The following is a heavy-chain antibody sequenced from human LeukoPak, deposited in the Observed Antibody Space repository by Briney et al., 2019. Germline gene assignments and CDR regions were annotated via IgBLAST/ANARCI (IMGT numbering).Heavy chain of an antibody. CDR1: GGSISSSSYY. D-gene: IGHD6-19*01. J-gene: IGHJ4*02. V-gene: IGHV4-39*01. CDR3: ARHLAVAGTFDY. Sequence: SETLSLTCTVSGGSISSSSYYWGWIRQPPGKGLEWIGSIYYSGSTYYNPSLKSRVTISVDTSKNQFSLKLSSVTAADTAVYYCARHLAVAGTFDYWGQGTLVTVSS. CDR2: IYYSGST.